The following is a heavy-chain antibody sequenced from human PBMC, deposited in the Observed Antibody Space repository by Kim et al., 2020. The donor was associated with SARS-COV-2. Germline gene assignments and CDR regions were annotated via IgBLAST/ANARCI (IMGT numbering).Heavy chain of an antibody. CDR2: ISYDGSNK. CDR1: GFTFSSYA. J-gene: IGHJ5*02. Sequence: GGSLRLSCAASGFTFSSYAMHWVRQAPGKGLEWVAVISYDGSNKYYADSVKGRFTISRDNSKNTLYLQMNSLRAEDTAVYYCGNYYGSGSYYTHNWFDPWGQGTLVTVSS. V-gene: IGHV3-30*04. D-gene: IGHD3-10*01. CDR3: GNYYGSGSYYTHNWFDP.